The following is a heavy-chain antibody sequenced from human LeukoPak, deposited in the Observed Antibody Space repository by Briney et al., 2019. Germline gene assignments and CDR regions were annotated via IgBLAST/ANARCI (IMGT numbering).Heavy chain of an antibody. J-gene: IGHJ3*02. D-gene: IGHD2-15*01. CDR3: ARDRSGGSWGAFDI. CDR1: GFTVSGNY. V-gene: IGHV3-21*01. Sequence: GGSLRLSCVVSGFTVSGNYMSWVRQAPGKGLEWVSSISSSSSYIYYADSVKGRFTISRDNAKNSLYLQMNSLRAEDTAVYYCARDRSGGSWGAFDIWGQGTMVTVSS. CDR2: ISSSSSYI.